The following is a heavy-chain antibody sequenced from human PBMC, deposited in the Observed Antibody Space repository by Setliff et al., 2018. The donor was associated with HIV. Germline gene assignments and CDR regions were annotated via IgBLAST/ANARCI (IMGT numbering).Heavy chain of an antibody. J-gene: IGHJ6*03. CDR2: IYSGGST. D-gene: IGHD1-26*01. CDR1: GFTFSSYG. CDR3: ARVTRGSQNYYYYYMDV. V-gene: IGHV3-NL1*01. Sequence: GGSLRLSCAASGFTFSSYGMHWVRQAPGKGLEWVAVIYSGGSTYYADSVKGRFTISRDNSKNTLYLQMNSLRAEDTAVYYCARVTRGSQNYYYYYMDVWGKGTTVTVSS.